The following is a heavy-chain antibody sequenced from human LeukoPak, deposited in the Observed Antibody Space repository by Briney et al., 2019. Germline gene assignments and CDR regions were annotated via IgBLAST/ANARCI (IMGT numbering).Heavy chain of an antibody. J-gene: IGHJ5*02. V-gene: IGHV1-2*02. Sequence: GASVKVSCKASGYTFTGYYMHWVRQAPGQGLEWMGWINPNSGGTNYAQKFQGRVTMTRDTSISTAYMELSRLRSDDTAVYYCARKSSTKGENWFDPWGQGTLVTVSS. CDR3: ARKSSTKGENWFDP. D-gene: IGHD2-2*01. CDR1: GYTFTGYY. CDR2: INPNSGGT.